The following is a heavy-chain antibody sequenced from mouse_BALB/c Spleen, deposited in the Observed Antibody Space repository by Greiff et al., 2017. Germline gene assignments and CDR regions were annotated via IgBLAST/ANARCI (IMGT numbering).Heavy chain of an antibody. J-gene: IGHJ3*01. CDR2: INPSTGYT. CDR1: GYTFTSYW. CDR3: ARSSYYYGSSPFAY. D-gene: IGHD1-1*01. V-gene: IGHV1-7*01. Sequence: VQLQQSGAELAKPGASVKMSCKASGYTFTSYWMHWVKQRPGQGLEWIGYINPSTGYTEYNQKFKDKATLTADKSSSTAYMQLSSLTSEDSAVYYCARSSYYYGSSPFAYWGQGTLVTVSA.